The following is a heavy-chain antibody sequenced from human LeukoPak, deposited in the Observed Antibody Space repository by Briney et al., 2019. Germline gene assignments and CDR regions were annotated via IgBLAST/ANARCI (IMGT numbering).Heavy chain of an antibody. Sequence: PGGSLRLSCAASGFTLSSYWMSWVRQAPGKGLEWVANIKQDGSEKYYIDSVKGRFTISRDNAKNSLYLQMNSLRAEDTAVYYCMRGYGYHHYWGQGTLVTVSS. D-gene: IGHD5-18*01. CDR1: GFTLSSYW. CDR3: MRGYGYHHY. CDR2: IKQDGSEK. V-gene: IGHV3-7*03. J-gene: IGHJ4*02.